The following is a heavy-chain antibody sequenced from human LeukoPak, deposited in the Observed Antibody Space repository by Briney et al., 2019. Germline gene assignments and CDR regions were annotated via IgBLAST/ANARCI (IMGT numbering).Heavy chain of an antibody. V-gene: IGHV3-23*01. Sequence: GGSLRLSCVGSGFTFRSHAMSWVRQAPEKGLEFVSGIYENGGTTYYADSVKGRFSISRDNSKNTLYLQMNSLRAEDTAVYYCARDTDTVTTILDYWGQGTLVPVSS. CDR2: IYENGGTT. CDR1: GFTFRSHA. J-gene: IGHJ4*02. CDR3: ARDTDTVTTILDY. D-gene: IGHD4-17*01.